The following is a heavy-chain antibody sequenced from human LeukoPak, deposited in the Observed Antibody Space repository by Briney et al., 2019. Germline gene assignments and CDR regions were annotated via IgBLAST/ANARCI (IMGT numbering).Heavy chain of an antibody. Sequence: GGSLRLSCAASGFTVSSNYMSWVRKAPGKGLEWVSVIYSGGSTYYADSVKGRFTISRDNSKNTLYLQMNSLRAEDTAVYYCARDKRWGDYYFDYWGQGTLVTVSS. D-gene: IGHD5-24*01. CDR3: ARDKRWGDYYFDY. CDR1: GFTVSSNY. V-gene: IGHV3-66*01. CDR2: IYSGGST. J-gene: IGHJ4*02.